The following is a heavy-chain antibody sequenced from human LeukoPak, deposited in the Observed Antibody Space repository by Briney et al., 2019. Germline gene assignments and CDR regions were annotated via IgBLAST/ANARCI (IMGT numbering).Heavy chain of an antibody. CDR1: GGSISSGGYY. D-gene: IGHD3-22*01. CDR2: IYYSGST. Sequence: KSSETLSLTCTVSGGSISSGGYYWSWIRQHPGKGLEWIGYIYYSGSTYYNPSLKSRVTISVDTSKNQFSLKLSSVTAADTAVYYCARQYSSGYYGYWGQGTLVAVSS. CDR3: ARQYSSGYYGY. J-gene: IGHJ4*02. V-gene: IGHV4-31*03.